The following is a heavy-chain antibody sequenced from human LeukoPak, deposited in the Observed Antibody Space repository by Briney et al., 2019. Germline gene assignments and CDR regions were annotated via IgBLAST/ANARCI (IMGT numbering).Heavy chain of an antibody. V-gene: IGHV1-18*01. CDR3: ARGVAVPDTGWFDP. Sequence: ASVKVSCKTSGYTFTSYDISWVRQAPGQGLEWMGWISGYNGNTYYAQKFQDRVTLTRDTSTTTAYLDLRSLRSDDTAVYYCARGVAVPDTGWFDPWGQGTLVTVSS. CDR1: GYTFTSYD. D-gene: IGHD2-2*01. J-gene: IGHJ5*02. CDR2: ISGYNGNT.